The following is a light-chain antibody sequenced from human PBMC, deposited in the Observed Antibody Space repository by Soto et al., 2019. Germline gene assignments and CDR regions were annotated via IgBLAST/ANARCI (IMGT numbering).Light chain of an antibody. CDR2: EAT. V-gene: IGLV2-8*01. J-gene: IGLJ1*01. CDR1: GSDVGTYNF. Sequence: QSALTQPPSASGSPGQSVSISCTGTGSDVGTYNFVSWYQQHPGKAPKLLIYEATKRPSGVPDRFSGSKSGNTASLTVSGLQAEDEAEYFCSSYTGDRHFYVFGTGTKVTAL. CDR3: SSYTGDRHFYV.